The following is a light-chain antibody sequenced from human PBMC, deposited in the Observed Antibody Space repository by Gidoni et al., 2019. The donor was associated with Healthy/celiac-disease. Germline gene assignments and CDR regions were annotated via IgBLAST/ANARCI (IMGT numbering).Light chain of an antibody. CDR3: LQDYNYPRT. CDR1: QGIRND. CDR2: AAS. J-gene: IGKJ1*01. V-gene: IGKV1-6*01. Sequence: ASQMTPSPSSLSASVGDRVTITCQASQGIRNDLGWYQQKPGNAPKLLIYAASSLQSGVPSRFSGSGSGTDFTLTISSLQPEDFATYYCLQDYNYPRTFGQGTKVEIK.